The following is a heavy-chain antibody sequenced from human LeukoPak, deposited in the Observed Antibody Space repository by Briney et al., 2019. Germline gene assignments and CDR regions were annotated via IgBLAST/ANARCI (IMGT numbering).Heavy chain of an antibody. J-gene: IGHJ3*02. V-gene: IGHV3-66*01. D-gene: IGHD3-22*01. CDR3: ARDVPYYYDSSGLDAFDI. CDR1: GFTVSSNY. CDR2: IYSGGST. Sequence: GGSLRLSCAASGFTVSSNYMSWVRQAPGKGLEWVSVIYSGGSTYYADSVKGRFTISRDNSKNTLYLQMNSLRAEDTAVYYCARDVPYYYDSSGLDAFDIWGQGTMVTVSS.